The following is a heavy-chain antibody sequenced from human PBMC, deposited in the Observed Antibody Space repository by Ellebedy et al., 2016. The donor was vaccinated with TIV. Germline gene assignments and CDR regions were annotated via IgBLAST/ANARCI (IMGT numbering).Heavy chain of an antibody. J-gene: IGHJ6*02. CDR1: GYTFTSYG. Sequence: ASVKVSCKASGYTFTSYGISWVRQAPGQGLEWMGWISAYNGNTNYAQKLQGRVTMTTDTSTSTAYMELRSLRSDDTAVYYCAREGDLPYYDFWSGYYNAMGCMDVWGQGTTVTVSS. D-gene: IGHD3-3*01. CDR2: ISAYNGNT. V-gene: IGHV1-18*04. CDR3: AREGDLPYYDFWSGYYNAMGCMDV.